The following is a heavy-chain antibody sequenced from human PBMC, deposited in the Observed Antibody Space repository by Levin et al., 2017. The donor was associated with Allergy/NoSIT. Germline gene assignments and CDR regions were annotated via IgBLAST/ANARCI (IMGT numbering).Heavy chain of an antibody. D-gene: IGHD1-26*01. CDR1: GFTFSGFT. J-gene: IGHJ4*02. Sequence: PGGSLRLSCSGSGFTFSGFTIHWVRQAPGKGLEWVATISYDGNNKYYADSMEGRFTISRDHSKDTVFLQMNNLRTEDTAVYYCAKDRGGTYFYFDYWGQGTLVTVSS. CDR2: ISYDGNNK. CDR3: AKDRGGTYFYFDY. V-gene: IGHV3-30*18.